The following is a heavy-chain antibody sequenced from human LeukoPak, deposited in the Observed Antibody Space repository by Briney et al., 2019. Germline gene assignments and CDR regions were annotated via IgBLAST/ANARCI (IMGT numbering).Heavy chain of an antibody. CDR2: ISAYNGKT. CDR1: GYTFTDFG. Sequence: ASVKVSCKASGYTFTDFGISWVRQAPGQGLEWMAWISAYNGKTNSVQKFQDRVIMTADISTSTAYLELRSLRSDDTAVYYCTRGLGVDTSMIFFDFWGQGSLVTVSA. D-gene: IGHD3/OR15-3a*01. CDR3: TRGLGVDTSMIFFDF. J-gene: IGHJ4*02. V-gene: IGHV1-18*01.